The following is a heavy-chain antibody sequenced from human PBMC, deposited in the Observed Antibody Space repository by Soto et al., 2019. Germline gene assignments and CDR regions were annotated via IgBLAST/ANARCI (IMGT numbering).Heavy chain of an antibody. V-gene: IGHV1-3*01. CDR3: ARGRVVRGVTTSVPHDF. D-gene: IGHD3-10*01. Sequence: ASVKVSCKTSGFTFTSHDIHWVRQAPGQRLEWMGWINAGGGDTKYSQRFQGRVTISRDTSASTVYMELSSLTPEDTAVYYCARGRVVRGVTTSVPHDFWGQGTLVTVSS. CDR1: GFTFTSHD. CDR2: INAGGGDT. J-gene: IGHJ4*02.